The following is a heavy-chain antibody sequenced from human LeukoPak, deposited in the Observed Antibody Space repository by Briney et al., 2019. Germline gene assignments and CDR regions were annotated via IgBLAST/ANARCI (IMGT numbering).Heavy chain of an antibody. Sequence: GGSLRLSCEASGFTFSRYWMSWIRQAPGKGLEWVASIKQDGSEKYYVDSVKGRFTISRDNAKNSLSLQMNSLRAEDTAVYYCASVSITVAERDYMDVWGKGTTVTVSS. CDR3: ASVSITVAERDYMDV. CDR2: IKQDGSEK. J-gene: IGHJ6*03. CDR1: GFTFSRYW. V-gene: IGHV3-7*01. D-gene: IGHD6-19*01.